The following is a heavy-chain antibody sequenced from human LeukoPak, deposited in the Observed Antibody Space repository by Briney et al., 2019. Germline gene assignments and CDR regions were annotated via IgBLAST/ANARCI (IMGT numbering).Heavy chain of an antibody. D-gene: IGHD3-10*01. Sequence: SETLSLTCTVSGGSISSGSYYWGWIRQPPGKGLEWIGSIYYSGSTYYNPSLKSRVTISVDTSKNQFSLKLSSVTAADTAVYYCARGYYGSGSYLHYYYMDVWGKGTTVTISS. CDR2: IYYSGST. CDR1: GGSISSGSYY. J-gene: IGHJ6*03. CDR3: ARGYYGSGSYLHYYYMDV. V-gene: IGHV4-39*01.